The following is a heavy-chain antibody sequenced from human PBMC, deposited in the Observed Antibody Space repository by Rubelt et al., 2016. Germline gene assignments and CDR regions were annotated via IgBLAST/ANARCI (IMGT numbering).Heavy chain of an antibody. J-gene: IGHJ4*02. CDR1: GYNFTTYW. CDR3: GRGNSWYPL. D-gene: IGHD6-13*01. CDR2: IDPSDSYI. Sequence: EVQLVQSGAEVKKPGESLRISCKGSGYNFTTYWISWVRQTPGKGLEWMGRIDPSDSYIDYSPSFQGHVTTSADKSISTAYLQWSSRKASDTAMYYCGRGNSWYPLWGQGTLVTVSS. V-gene: IGHV5-10-1*03.